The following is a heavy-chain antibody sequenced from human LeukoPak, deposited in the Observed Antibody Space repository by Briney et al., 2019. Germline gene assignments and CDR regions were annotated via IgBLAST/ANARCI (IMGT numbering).Heavy chain of an antibody. CDR3: AGIPEGDRSGYYGAFDI. Sequence: SETLSLTCTVSGGSISSYYWSWIRQPPGKGLEWIGYIYYSGSTNYNPSLKSRVTISVDTSKNQFSLKLSSVTAADTAVYYCAGIPEGDRSGYYGAFDIWGQGTMVTVSS. J-gene: IGHJ3*02. V-gene: IGHV4-59*08. D-gene: IGHD3-22*01. CDR2: IYYSGST. CDR1: GGSISSYY.